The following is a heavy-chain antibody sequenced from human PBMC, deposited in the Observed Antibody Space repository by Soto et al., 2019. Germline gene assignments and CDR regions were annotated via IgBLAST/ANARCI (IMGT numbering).Heavy chain of an antibody. D-gene: IGHD2-21*02. V-gene: IGHV1-69*01. CDR3: AELYGGNSGWYFDY. Sequence: ASVKDSCKASGGTFSTYAISWVRQAPGQGLEWMGGIIPIFGTANYAQKFQGRVTITADESTSTAYMELSSLRSEDTAVYYCAELYGGNSGWYFDYWGPGTLVTVSS. J-gene: IGHJ4*02. CDR2: IIPIFGTA. CDR1: GGTFSTYA.